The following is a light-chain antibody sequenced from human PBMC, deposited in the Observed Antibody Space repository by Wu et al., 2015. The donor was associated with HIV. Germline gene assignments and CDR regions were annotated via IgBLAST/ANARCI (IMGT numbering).Light chain of an antibody. J-gene: IGKJ4*01. Sequence: EIVLTQSPGILSLSPGDRATLSCRANQTIRSNSLAWYQHKSAQGPTVLIYGASRRATGIPERFSGIGSGTDFTLTISRLEPEDFAVYYCQQYGGSPSFGGGTKVEIK. CDR2: GAS. V-gene: IGKV3-20*01. CDR1: QTIRSNS. CDR3: QQYGGSPS.